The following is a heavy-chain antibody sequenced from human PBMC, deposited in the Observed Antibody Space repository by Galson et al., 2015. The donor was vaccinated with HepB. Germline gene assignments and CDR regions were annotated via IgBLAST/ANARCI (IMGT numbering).Heavy chain of an antibody. CDR1: GYSFSNYW. Sequence: QSGAEVKKPGESLKISCDGSGYSFSNYWIAWVRQMPGKGLEWMGIIYPIDSYTRYSPSFQGQVTISADKSSSTAYLQWSSLKASDTAMYYCARIGGYCSSSSCYGRFDFWGQGTLLTVSS. CDR2: IYPIDSYT. CDR3: ARIGGYCSSSSCYGRFDF. D-gene: IGHD2-2*01. V-gene: IGHV5-51*03. J-gene: IGHJ4*02.